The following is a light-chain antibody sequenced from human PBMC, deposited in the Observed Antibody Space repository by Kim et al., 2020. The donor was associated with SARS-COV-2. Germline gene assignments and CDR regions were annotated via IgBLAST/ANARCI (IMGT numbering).Light chain of an antibody. CDR2: DVS. J-gene: IGLJ1*01. Sequence: ITTSFQXTSGGXGVXDSXYXYQXHXGKAPKLXIXDVSNRPSGVSNXFSGSKSGNTASLTISGLQXXXXADYYCSSYTSSIPYVXGTGTXVTVL. CDR3: SSYTSSIPYV. V-gene: IGLV2-14*03. CDR1: SGGXGVXDS.